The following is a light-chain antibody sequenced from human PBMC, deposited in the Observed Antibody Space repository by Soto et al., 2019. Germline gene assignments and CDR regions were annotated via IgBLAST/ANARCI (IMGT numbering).Light chain of an antibody. J-gene: IGLJ3*02. Sequence: QSALTQPPSASGAPGQSVTISCTGTSIDVGAYNYVSWYQQHAAKAPKLVIYDVTKLPSGVPERFSGSKSANAASLTVSGLQAEDEADYCCCSFASSNAWVFGGGTKVTVL. CDR2: DVT. V-gene: IGLV2-8*01. CDR1: SIDVGAYNY. CDR3: CSFASSNAWV.